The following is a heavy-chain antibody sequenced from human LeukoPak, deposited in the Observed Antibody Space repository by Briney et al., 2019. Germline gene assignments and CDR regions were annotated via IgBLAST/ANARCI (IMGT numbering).Heavy chain of an antibody. J-gene: IGHJ4*02. CDR3: ARIGYSSSSFDY. Sequence: PGGSLRLSCAASGFTFSSYAMSWVRQAPGKGLEWVSAISDSGSATYYADSVKGRFTISRDNAKNSLYLQMNSLRAEDTAVYYCARIGYSSSSFDYWGQGTLVTVSS. CDR2: ISDSGSAT. V-gene: IGHV3-23*01. CDR1: GFTFSSYA. D-gene: IGHD6-13*01.